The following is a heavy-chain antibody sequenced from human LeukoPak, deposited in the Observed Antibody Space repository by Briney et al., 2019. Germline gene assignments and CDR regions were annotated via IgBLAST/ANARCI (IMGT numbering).Heavy chain of an antibody. V-gene: IGHV3-23*01. CDR2: ISGSGGST. CDR3: AKDFHMDH. J-gene: IGHJ4*02. Sequence: GGSLRLSCAASGFTVSSNYMSWVRQAPGKGLEWVSAISGSGGSTYYADSVKGRFTISRDNSTNSLYLQMNSLRAEDTAVYYCAKDFHMDHWGQGTVVTVSS. CDR1: GFTVSSNY. D-gene: IGHD2-21*01.